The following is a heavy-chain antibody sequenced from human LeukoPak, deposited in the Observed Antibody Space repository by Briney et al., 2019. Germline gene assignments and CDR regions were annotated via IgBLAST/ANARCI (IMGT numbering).Heavy chain of an antibody. CDR1: GGSFSGYY. D-gene: IGHD3-3*01. V-gene: IGHV4-34*01. J-gene: IGHJ4*02. CDR3: ARRGGLTVFGVVMEYYFDY. Sequence: PSETLSLTCAVYGGSFSGYYWSWIRQPPGKGLEWIGEINHSGSTNYNPSLKSRVTISVDTSKNQFSLKLSSVTAADTAVYYCARRGGLTVFGVVMEYYFDYWAREPWSPSPQ. CDR2: INHSGST.